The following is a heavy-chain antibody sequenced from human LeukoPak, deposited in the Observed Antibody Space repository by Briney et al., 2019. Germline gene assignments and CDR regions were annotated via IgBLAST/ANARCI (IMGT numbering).Heavy chain of an antibody. CDR1: GGSISSYY. Sequence: PSETLSLTCTVSGGSISSYYLSWIRQPAGKGLDWIGRIYTSGSTNYNPSIKSRVTMSVDASTNQFSLKLRSVTAADTSVAYCARARMVTKGLAFDIWGQGTMVTV. J-gene: IGHJ3*02. CDR3: ARARMVTKGLAFDI. V-gene: IGHV4-4*07. CDR2: IYTSGST. D-gene: IGHD2-21*02.